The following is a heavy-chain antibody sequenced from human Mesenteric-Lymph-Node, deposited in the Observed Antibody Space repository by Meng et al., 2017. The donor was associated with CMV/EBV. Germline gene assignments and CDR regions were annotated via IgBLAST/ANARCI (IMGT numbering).Heavy chain of an antibody. CDR1: GFTFSTYW. J-gene: IGHJ4*02. V-gene: IGHV3-74*01. CDR3: ASCSSTSCYGY. D-gene: IGHD2-2*01. Sequence: GESLKISCAASGFTFSTYWMHWVRQAPGKGLVWVSRINTDGSTTSYADSVKGRFSISRDNAKSTLYLQMNSLRDEDTAVYYCASCSSTSCYGYWGQGTLVTVSS. CDR2: INTDGSTT.